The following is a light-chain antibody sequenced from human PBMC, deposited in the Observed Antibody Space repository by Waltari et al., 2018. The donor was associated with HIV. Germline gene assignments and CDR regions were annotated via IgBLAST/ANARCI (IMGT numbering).Light chain of an antibody. CDR3: QQNKSYPLT. CDR2: AAS. V-gene: IGKV1-9*01. Sequence: IQLTQSPSFLSASVEDRVSFTCRATQGISTYLAWYQQKPGKAPRLLIFAASSLHSGVSSGFSGSGSGTEFTHTISGLQPEDFATYYCQQNKSYPLTFGGGTKVKI. CDR1: QGISTY. J-gene: IGKJ4*01.